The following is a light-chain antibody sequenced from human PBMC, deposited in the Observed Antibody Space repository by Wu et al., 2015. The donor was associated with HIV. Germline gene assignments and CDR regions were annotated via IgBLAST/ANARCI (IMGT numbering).Light chain of an antibody. CDR3: QQYGSSPGT. V-gene: IGKV3-20*01. CDR2: GTS. Sequence: EIVLTQSPGTLSLSPGERATFSCRASQPISSYNLAWYQHKPGQTPRLLIYGTSSRATGIPDRFSGSGSGTDFTLTISRVEPEDFAVYFCQQYGSSPGTFSPGTKVDL. CDR1: QPISSYN. J-gene: IGKJ3*01.